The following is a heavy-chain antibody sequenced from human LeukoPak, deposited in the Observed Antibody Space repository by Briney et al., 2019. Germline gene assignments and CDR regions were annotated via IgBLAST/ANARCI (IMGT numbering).Heavy chain of an antibody. J-gene: IGHJ4*02. CDR1: GGSISSDN. D-gene: IGHD7-27*01. CDR3: ARGANWGSPDY. CDR2: IYYSGTT. Sequence: PSETLSLTCTVSGGSISSDNWSWIRQSPGKGLEWIGYIYYSGTTSYNPSLKSRVTISLDTSKNQFSLKLSSVTAADTAVYYCARGANWGSPDYWGQGTLVTVSS. V-gene: IGHV4-59*01.